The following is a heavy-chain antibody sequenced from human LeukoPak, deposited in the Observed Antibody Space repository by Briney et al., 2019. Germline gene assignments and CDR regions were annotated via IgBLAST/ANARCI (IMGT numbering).Heavy chain of an antibody. J-gene: IGHJ4*02. CDR2: ISYDGSNK. CDR1: GFTFSSYA. Sequence: GGSLRLSCAASGFTFSSYAMHWVRQAPGKGLEWVAVISYDGSNKYYADSVKGRFTISRDNSKNTLYLQMNSLRAEDTAVYYCATGDIVVVVAATMDYWGQGTLVTVSS. D-gene: IGHD2-15*01. V-gene: IGHV3-30-3*01. CDR3: ATGDIVVVVAATMDY.